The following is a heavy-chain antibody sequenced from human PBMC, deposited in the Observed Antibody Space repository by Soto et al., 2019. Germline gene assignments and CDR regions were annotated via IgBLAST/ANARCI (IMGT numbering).Heavy chain of an antibody. J-gene: IGHJ6*03. CDR1: GDSVSSNSAA. CDR2: TYYRSKWYN. V-gene: IGHV6-1*01. Sequence: SQTLSLTCAISGDSVSSNSAAWNWIRQSPSRGLEWLGRTYYRSKWYNDYAVSVKSRITINPDTSKNQFSLQLNSVTPEDTAVYYCARASAAGTNYYYYYMDVWGKGTTVTVSS. CDR3: ARASAAGTNYYYYYMDV. D-gene: IGHD6-13*01.